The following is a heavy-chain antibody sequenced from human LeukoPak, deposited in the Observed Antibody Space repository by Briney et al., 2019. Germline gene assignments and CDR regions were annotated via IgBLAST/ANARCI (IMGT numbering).Heavy chain of an antibody. D-gene: IGHD3/OR15-3a*01. J-gene: IGHJ4*02. Sequence: SETLSLTCAVYGGSFSGYYWSWIRQPPGKGLEWIGEINHSGSTNYNPSLKSRVAISVDKSENHISLKLTSVTAADTAVYYCARDQFAFGLFDYWGQGTLVTVSS. CDR3: ARDQFAFGLFDY. V-gene: IGHV4-34*01. CDR2: INHSGST. CDR1: GGSFSGYY.